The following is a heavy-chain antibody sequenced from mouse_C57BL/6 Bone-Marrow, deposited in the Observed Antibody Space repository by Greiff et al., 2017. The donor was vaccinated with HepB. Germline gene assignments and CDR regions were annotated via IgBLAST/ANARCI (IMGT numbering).Heavy chain of an antibody. Sequence: VQLKQSGPVLVKPGASVKMSCKASGYTFTDYYMNWVKQSHGKSLEWIGVINPYNGGTSYNQKFKGKATLTVDKSSSTAYMELNSLTSEDSAVYYCARYGDYLYWGQGTTLTVSS. D-gene: IGHD2-13*01. J-gene: IGHJ2*01. CDR1: GYTFTDYY. CDR2: INPYNGGT. V-gene: IGHV1-19*01. CDR3: ARYGDYLY.